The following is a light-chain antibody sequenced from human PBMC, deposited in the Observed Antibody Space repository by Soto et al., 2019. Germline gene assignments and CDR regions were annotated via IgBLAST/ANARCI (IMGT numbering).Light chain of an antibody. CDR3: QVWDSSSDHVV. CDR2: DGS. CDR1: KIGSKS. J-gene: IGLJ2*01. V-gene: IGLV3-21*02. Sequence: SYELTQPPSVSVAPGQTVRITCGGNKIGSKSVHWYQQKPGQAPVLVVYDGSDRPSGIPERFSGSNSGNTATLTISRVEAGDEADYYCQVWDSSSDHVVFGGGTKLTVL.